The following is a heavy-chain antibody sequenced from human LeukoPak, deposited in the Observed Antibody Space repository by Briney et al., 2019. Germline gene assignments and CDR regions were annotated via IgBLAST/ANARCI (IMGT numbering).Heavy chain of an antibody. D-gene: IGHD6-13*01. CDR3: ARDFQQLNYFDY. Sequence: GGSLRLSCAASGFTFSSYAMSWVRQAPGKGLEWVAVISYDGSNKYYADSVKGRFTISRDNSKNTLHLQMNSLRAEDTAVYYCARDFQQLNYFDYWGQGTLVTVSS. V-gene: IGHV3-30-3*01. J-gene: IGHJ4*02. CDR2: ISYDGSNK. CDR1: GFTFSSYA.